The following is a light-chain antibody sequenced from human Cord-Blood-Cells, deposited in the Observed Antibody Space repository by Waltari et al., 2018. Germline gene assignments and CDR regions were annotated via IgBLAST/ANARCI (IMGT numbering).Light chain of an antibody. J-gene: IGKJ2*01. CDR1: QSFLHSNGYNY. V-gene: IGKV2-28*01. Sequence: DIVMTQSPLSLPVTPGEPASISCRSSQSFLHSNGYNYLDWYLQKPGQSPQLLIYLGSNRASGVPDRFSGSGSGTDFTLKISRVEAEDVGVYYCMQALQTHTFGQGTKLEIK. CDR3: MQALQTHT. CDR2: LGS.